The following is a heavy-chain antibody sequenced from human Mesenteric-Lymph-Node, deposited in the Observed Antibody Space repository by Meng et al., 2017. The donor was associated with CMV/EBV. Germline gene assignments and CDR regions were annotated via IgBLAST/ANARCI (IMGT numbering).Heavy chain of an antibody. J-gene: IGHJ4*02. V-gene: IGHV4-34*01. D-gene: IGHD1-26*01. CDR3: ARGWWSSDYFDF. Sequence: SETLSLTCDVDGGSFTDYYWIWIRQPPGKGLEWIGEINHSGGTNYDPSLKSRVTISVDTSKNQFSLRLNSVAAADTAFYYCARGWWSSDYFDFWGQGSLVTVSS. CDR2: INHSGGT. CDR1: GGSFTDYY.